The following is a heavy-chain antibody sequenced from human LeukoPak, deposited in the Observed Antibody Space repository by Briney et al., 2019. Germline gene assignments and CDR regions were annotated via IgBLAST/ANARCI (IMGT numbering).Heavy chain of an antibody. CDR1: GYTFTTYR. D-gene: IGHD6-13*01. Sequence: GESLKISCKGSGYTFTTYRIGWVRQMPGKGLEWMGIIYPGDSDPRYRPSFQGQVTISADKSISTAYLQWSSLKASDSAMYYCVQHGLGSSWFGFDYWGQGTLVTVSS. J-gene: IGHJ4*02. V-gene: IGHV5-51*01. CDR2: IYPGDSDP. CDR3: VQHGLGSSWFGFDY.